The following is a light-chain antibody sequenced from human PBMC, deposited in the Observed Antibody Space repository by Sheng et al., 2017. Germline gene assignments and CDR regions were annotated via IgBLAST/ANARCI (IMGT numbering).Light chain of an antibody. V-gene: IGKV1-39*01. CDR1: QSITTY. Sequence: DIQMTQSPSSLSASVGDRVTITCRASQSITTYLNWYHQKPGKAPKLLIYAASSLQSGVPSRFSGSGSGTDFTLTISSLQPEDFATYYCQLSSSPFTFGGGTEGGDQ. CDR2: AAS. J-gene: IGKJ4*01. CDR3: QLSSSPFT.